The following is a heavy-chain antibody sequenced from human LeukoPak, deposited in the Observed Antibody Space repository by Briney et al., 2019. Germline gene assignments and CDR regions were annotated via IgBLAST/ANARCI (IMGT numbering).Heavy chain of an antibody. V-gene: IGHV3-9*01. CDR3: ALKVVGGGVDV. CDR1: GFTFDDFA. D-gene: IGHD3-16*01. Sequence: GGSLRLSCAASGFTFDDFAMHWVRQAPGKGLEGVSGISWNSGSIGYADSVKGRFTISRDNAKNSLYLQMNSLRAEDKALYYCALKVVGGGVDVWGQGTTVTVPS. J-gene: IGHJ6*02. CDR2: ISWNSGSI.